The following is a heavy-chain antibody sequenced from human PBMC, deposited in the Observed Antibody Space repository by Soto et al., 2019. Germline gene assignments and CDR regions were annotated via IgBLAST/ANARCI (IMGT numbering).Heavy chain of an antibody. D-gene: IGHD6-19*01. V-gene: IGHV3-23*01. CDR3: AKDQQWLVQ. CDR1: GFTFSSYA. Sequence: GESLKISCAASGFTFSSYAMSWVRQAPGKGLEWVSAISGSGGSTYYADSVKGRFTISRDNSKNTLYLQMNSLRAEDTAVYYCAKDQQWLVQWGQGTLVTVSS. J-gene: IGHJ4*02. CDR2: ISGSGGST.